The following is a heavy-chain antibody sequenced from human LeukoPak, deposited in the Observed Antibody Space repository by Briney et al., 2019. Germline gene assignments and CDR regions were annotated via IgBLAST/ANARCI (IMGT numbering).Heavy chain of an antibody. D-gene: IGHD2-15*01. CDR2: ISYTGGST. Sequence: GGSLRLSCAASGFTFSSYAMSWVRQAPGKGLEWVSTISYTGGSTYYADSVKGRFTISRDNSKNTLHLQMNSLRAEDTAVFYCAKDSQSHAWSQFDYWGQGALVTVSS. CDR3: AKDSQSHAWSQFDY. CDR1: GFTFSSYA. J-gene: IGHJ4*02. V-gene: IGHV3-23*01.